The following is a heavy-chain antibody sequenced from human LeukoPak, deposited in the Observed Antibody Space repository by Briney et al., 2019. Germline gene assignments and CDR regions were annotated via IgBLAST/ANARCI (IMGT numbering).Heavy chain of an antibody. CDR1: GFTFSNYG. V-gene: IGHV3-33*01. J-gene: IGHJ4*02. CDR3: AREGPRGNSQFDY. D-gene: IGHD2/OR15-2a*01. Sequence: GGSLRLSCAASGFTFSNYGMHWVRQTPGKGLEWVALIWYDGSNKYYTDSVKGRLTISRDNSKDTLFLQMNGLRAEDTAVYYCAREGPRGNSQFDYWGQGTLVTVSS. CDR2: IWYDGSNK.